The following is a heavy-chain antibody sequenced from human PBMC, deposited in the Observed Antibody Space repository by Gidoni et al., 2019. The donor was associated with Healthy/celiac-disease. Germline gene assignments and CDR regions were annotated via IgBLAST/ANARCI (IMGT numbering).Heavy chain of an antibody. V-gene: IGHV4-31*03. CDR1: GGSISSGGYY. Sequence: QVQLQESGPGLVKPSQTLSLTCTVSGGSISSGGYYWSWIRQHPGKGLEWIGYIYYSGSTYYNPSLKSRVTISVDTSKNQFSLKLSSVTAADTAVYYCARASPARNDYSNYPRQVRSAFDIWGQGTMVTVSS. CDR2: IYYSGST. CDR3: ARASPARNDYSNYPRQVRSAFDI. J-gene: IGHJ3*02. D-gene: IGHD4-4*01.